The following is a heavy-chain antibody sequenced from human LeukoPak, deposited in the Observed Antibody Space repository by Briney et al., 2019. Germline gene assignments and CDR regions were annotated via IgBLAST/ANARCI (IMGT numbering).Heavy chain of an antibody. J-gene: IGHJ4*02. CDR2: INPNSGGT. CDR3: ARAAVNSITMIVVVITTTFDY. CDR1: GYTFTGYY. V-gene: IGHV1-2*02. Sequence: ASVKVSCKASGYTFTGYYMHWVRQAPGQGLEWMGWINPNSGGTNYAQKFQGRVTMTRDTSISTAYMELSRLRSDDTAVYYCARAAVNSITMIVVVITTTFDYWGQGTLVTVSS. D-gene: IGHD3-22*01.